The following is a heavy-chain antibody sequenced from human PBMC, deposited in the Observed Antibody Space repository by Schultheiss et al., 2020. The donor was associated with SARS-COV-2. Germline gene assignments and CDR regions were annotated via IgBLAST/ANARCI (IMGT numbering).Heavy chain of an antibody. D-gene: IGHD2-21*02. CDR2: IYSGGST. J-gene: IGHJ6*02. CDR3: ARETFVVVTAIRNYYYGMDV. V-gene: IGHV3-66*01. Sequence: GGSLRLSCAASGFTVSSNYMSWVRQAPGKGLEWVSVIYSGGSTYYADSVKGRFTISRDNSKNTLYLQMNSLRAEDTAVYYCARETFVVVTAIRNYYYGMDVWGQGTTVTVSS. CDR1: GFTVSSNY.